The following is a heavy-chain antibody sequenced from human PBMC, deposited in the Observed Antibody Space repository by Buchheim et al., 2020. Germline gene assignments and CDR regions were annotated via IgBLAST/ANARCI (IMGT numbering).Heavy chain of an antibody. J-gene: IGHJ4*02. CDR3: ARGRFGARDFDY. CDR2: ITNSGDTV. D-gene: IGHD3-10*01. CDR1: GFTFSSYI. Sequence: EVQLVESGGALVQPGGSLRLSCAASGFTFSSYIMNSVRQAPGKGLDWVSYITNSGDTVYYLYSVKGRFTIPRDNAKNSLYLQMSSLRAEDTAVYYCARGRFGARDFDYWGQGTL. V-gene: IGHV3-48*04.